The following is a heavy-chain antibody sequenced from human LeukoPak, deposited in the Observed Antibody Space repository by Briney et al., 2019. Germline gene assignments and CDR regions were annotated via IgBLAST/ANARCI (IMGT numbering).Heavy chain of an antibody. CDR3: ARGIAAAGEFDY. D-gene: IGHD6-13*01. CDR1: GFTFSNYA. CDR2: ICGHGISI. J-gene: IGHJ4*02. V-gene: IGHV3-23*01. Sequence: GGSLRLSCEASGFTFSNYAMSWVRQAPGKGLEWVSGICGHGISIYYADSVKGRFTISRDNSKNTLYLQMNSLRAEDTAVYYCARGIAAAGEFDYWGQGTLVTVSS.